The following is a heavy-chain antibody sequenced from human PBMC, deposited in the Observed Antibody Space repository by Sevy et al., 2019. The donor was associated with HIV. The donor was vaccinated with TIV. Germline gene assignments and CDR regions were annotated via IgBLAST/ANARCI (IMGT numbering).Heavy chain of an antibody. J-gene: IGHJ4*02. Sequence: GGSLRLSCAASGFTFSSYALHWVRQAPGKGLEWLAVISYDGTNKYYADSVRGRFTISRDNSKNTLHLQMNSLRVEDTAVYFCAGARDQGGVYYFDYWGQGTLVTVSS. V-gene: IGHV3-30-3*01. CDR3: AGARDQGGVYYFDY. CDR2: ISYDGTNK. CDR1: GFTFSSYA.